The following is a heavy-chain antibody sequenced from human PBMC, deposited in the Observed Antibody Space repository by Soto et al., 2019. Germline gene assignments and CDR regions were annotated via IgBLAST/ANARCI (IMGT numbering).Heavy chain of an antibody. CDR1: GFSFGDYI. CDR2: ISHSGSYI. Sequence: AQLVESGGSLVKPGGSLRLSCAASGFSFGDYIMNWVRQAPVRGLEWVASISHSGSYIFYADSVKGRFTISRDNSRDSLYLQMNSLRVDETAIYYCASPRDYCVTTSNCFIAFDIWGQGTRVTVSS. V-gene: IGHV3-21*01. CDR3: ASPRDYCVTTSNCFIAFDI. D-gene: IGHD4-17*01. J-gene: IGHJ3*02.